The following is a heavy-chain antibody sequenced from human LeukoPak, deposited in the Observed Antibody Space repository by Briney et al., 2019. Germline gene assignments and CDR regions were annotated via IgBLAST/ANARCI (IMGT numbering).Heavy chain of an antibody. D-gene: IGHD4-23*01. CDR2: IIPILGIA. Sequence: SVKVSCKASGGTSSSYAISWVRQAPGQGPEWMGRIIPILGIANYAQKFQDRVTITADKSTSTAYMELSSLRSEDTAVYYCARAPSGGLAHFDYWGQGTLVTVSS. V-gene: IGHV1-69*04. CDR1: GGTSSSYA. CDR3: ARAPSGGLAHFDY. J-gene: IGHJ4*02.